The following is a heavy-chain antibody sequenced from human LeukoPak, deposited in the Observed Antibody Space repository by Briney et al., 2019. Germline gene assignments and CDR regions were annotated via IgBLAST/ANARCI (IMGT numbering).Heavy chain of an antibody. CDR1: GGSLSSYY. Sequence: SETLSLTCTVSGGSLSSYYWSWIRQPPGKGLEWIGYIYTSGSTNYNPSLKSRVTISVDTSKNQFSLKLSSVTAADTAVYYCARHSFYGDYYFDYWGQGTLVTVSS. CDR3: ARHSFYGDYYFDY. CDR2: IYTSGST. J-gene: IGHJ4*02. V-gene: IGHV4-4*09. D-gene: IGHD4-17*01.